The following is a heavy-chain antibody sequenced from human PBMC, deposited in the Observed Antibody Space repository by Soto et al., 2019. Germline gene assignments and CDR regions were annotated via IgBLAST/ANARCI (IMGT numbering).Heavy chain of an antibody. V-gene: IGHV3-7*05. CDR2: IKQDGSEK. Sequence: GGSLRLSCAASGFTFSRYWMSWVRQAPGKGLEWVANIKQDGSEKWYVDSVKGRFTISRDNAKNSLYLQMNSLRAEDTAVYYCAREWFDPWGQGTLVTVSS. CDR1: GFTFSRYW. CDR3: AREWFDP. J-gene: IGHJ5*02.